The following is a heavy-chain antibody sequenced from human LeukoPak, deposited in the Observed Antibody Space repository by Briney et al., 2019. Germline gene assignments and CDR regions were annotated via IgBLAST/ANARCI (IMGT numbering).Heavy chain of an antibody. J-gene: IGHJ4*02. Sequence: GGSLRLSCAASGFTFSGSDMNWVRQASGKGLEWVGRIRGKANSYATAYAASVKGRFTISRDDSKNTAYLQMNSLKTEDTAVYYCTEPDFDYWGQGTLVTVSS. CDR3: TEPDFDY. CDR2: IRGKANSYAT. CDR1: GFTFSGSD. V-gene: IGHV3-73*01.